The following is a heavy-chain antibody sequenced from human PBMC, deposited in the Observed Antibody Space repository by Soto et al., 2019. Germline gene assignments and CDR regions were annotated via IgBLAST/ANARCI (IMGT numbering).Heavy chain of an antibody. V-gene: IGHV3-23*01. CDR3: AKEVVVESPGRSQYYYYGLDV. CDR2: ISGSGGRT. Sequence: EVQLLESGGGLVQPGGSLRLSCAASGFTFNIYAMNWVRQAPGKGLEWVSVISGSGGRTYYADSVKGRFTVSRDNSKNTLYLQMNSLRAADTAVYYCAKEVVVESPGRSQYYYYGLDVWGQGTTVTVSS. D-gene: IGHD2-15*01. CDR1: GFTFNIYA. J-gene: IGHJ6*02.